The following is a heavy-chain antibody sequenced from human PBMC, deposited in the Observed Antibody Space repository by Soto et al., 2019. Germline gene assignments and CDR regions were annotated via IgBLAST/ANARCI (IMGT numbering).Heavy chain of an antibody. J-gene: IGHJ4*02. CDR3: AHRVLRTVFGLVTTTAIYFDF. D-gene: IGHD3-3*01. V-gene: IGHV2-5*02. CDR1: GFSLTTSGVG. Sequence: QITLNESGPPVVSPTETLTLTCRFSGFSLTTSGVGVGWVRQSPGKAPEWLALIYWDEDKRYSESLKSRLTITKDTSKNQVVLTVANLDPTDTATYYCAHRVLRTVFGLVTTTAIYFDFWGQGTPVAVSS. CDR2: IYWDEDK.